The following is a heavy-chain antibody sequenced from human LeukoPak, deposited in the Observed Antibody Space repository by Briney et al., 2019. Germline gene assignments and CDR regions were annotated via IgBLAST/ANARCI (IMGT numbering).Heavy chain of an antibody. J-gene: IGHJ4*02. CDR1: GFTFSSYA. Sequence: GGSLRLSCAASGFTFSSYAMSWVRQAPGKGLEWVSSISGSGDKTYYADSVKGRFTISRDNSKNTLYLQMNSLKTEDTAVYYCTTDRSGYGDLFDYWGQGTLVTVSS. V-gene: IGHV3-23*01. CDR2: ISGSGDKT. D-gene: IGHD4-17*01. CDR3: TTDRSGYGDLFDY.